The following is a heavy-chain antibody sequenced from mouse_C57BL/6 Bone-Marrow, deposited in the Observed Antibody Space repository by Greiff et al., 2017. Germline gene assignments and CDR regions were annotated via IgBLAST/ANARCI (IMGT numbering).Heavy chain of an antibody. V-gene: IGHV14-4*01. D-gene: IGHD2-13*01. J-gene: IGHJ3*01. CDR2: IDPENGDT. Sequence: EVQLQQSGAELVRPGASVKLSCTASGFNIKDDYMHWVKQRPEQGLEWIGWIDPENGDTEYASKFQGKATITADTSSNTAYLQRSSVTSEDAAVYYCTTDGDPFAYWGQGTLVTVSA. CDR1: GFNIKDDY. CDR3: TTDGDPFAY.